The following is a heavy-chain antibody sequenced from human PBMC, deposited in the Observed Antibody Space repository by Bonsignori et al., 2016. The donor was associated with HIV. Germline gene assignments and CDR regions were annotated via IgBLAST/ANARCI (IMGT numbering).Heavy chain of an antibody. Sequence: SETLSLTCAVYGGSFSGYYWSWIRQSPGKGLDWIGEINPSGSTNYNPSLKSRVTMSVDTSKNQFSLKLSSVTAADTAVYYCARGGSIAARILNWGQGTQVTVSS. D-gene: IGHD6-6*01. CDR2: INPSGST. V-gene: IGHV4-34*01. CDR3: ARGGSIAARILN. J-gene: IGHJ4*02. CDR1: GGSFSGYY.